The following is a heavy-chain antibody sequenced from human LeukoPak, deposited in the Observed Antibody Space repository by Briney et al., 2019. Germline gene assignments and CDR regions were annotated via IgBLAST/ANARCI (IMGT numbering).Heavy chain of an antibody. J-gene: IGHJ4*02. CDR2: VNPNDGST. V-gene: IGHV1-46*01. CDR3: ARDSPYDRDGYYFDY. D-gene: IGHD3-22*01. CDR1: GGTFSSYA. Sequence: ASVKVSCKASGGTFSSYAISWVRQAPGQGLEWMGIVNPNDGSTSYAQKFQGRVTMTRETPTSTVYMELNSLRSEDTAVYYCARDSPYDRDGYYFDYWGQGTLVTVSS.